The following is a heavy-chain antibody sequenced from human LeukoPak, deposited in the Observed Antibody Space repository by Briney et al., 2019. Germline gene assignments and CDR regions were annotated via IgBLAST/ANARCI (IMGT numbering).Heavy chain of an antibody. V-gene: IGHV3-20*04. CDR2: INWNGDNT. CDR1: GFTFSSSG. CDR3: ASEVPLDYGDFSYFDY. J-gene: IGHJ4*02. D-gene: IGHD4-17*01. Sequence: GGSLRLSCAASGFTFSSSGMSWVRQAPGKGLEWVSGINWNGDNTGYADSVKGRFTISRDNAKNSLYLQMNSLRAEDTAFYYCASEVPLDYGDFSYFDYWGQGALVTVSS.